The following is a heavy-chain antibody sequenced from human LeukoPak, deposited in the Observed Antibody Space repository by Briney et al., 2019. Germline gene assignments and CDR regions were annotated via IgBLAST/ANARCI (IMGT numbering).Heavy chain of an antibody. Sequence: SETLSLTCTVSGGSISSYYWSWIRQPPGKGLEWIGYIYYSGSTNYNPSLKSRVTISVDTSKNQFSLKLSSVTAADTAVYYCARRDSRGWYYFDYGGREPLAPVSS. D-gene: IGHD6-19*01. CDR2: IYYSGST. V-gene: IGHV4-59*01. CDR3: ARRDSRGWYYFDY. J-gene: IGHJ4*02. CDR1: GGSISSYY.